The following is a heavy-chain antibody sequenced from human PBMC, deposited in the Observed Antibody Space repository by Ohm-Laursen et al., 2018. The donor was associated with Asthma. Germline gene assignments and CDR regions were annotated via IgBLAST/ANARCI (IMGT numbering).Heavy chain of an antibody. Sequence: SVKVSCKASGYTFTGYYMHWVRQAPGQGLEWMGRFNPNDGATSFAQKFQGRVTMTWDTSITTAYMELSRLTSDDTAVYYCASGLAGDYGDYVPDFWGQGSLVTVSA. CDR2: FNPNDGAT. CDR3: ASGLAGDYGDYVPDF. V-gene: IGHV1-2*06. CDR1: GYTFTGYY. J-gene: IGHJ4*02. D-gene: IGHD4-17*01.